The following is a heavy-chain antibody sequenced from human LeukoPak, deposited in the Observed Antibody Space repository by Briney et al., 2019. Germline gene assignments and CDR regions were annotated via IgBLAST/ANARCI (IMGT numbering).Heavy chain of an antibody. CDR2: INHSGST. V-gene: IGHV4-34*01. CDR3: AEAPKYCSGGSCYSFYFDY. CDR1: GGSFSGYY. J-gene: IGHJ4*02. D-gene: IGHD2-15*01. Sequence: SETLSLTCAVYGGSFSGYYWSWIRQPPGKGLEWIGEINHSGSTNYNPSLKSRVTISVDTSKNQFSLKLSSVTAADTAVYYCAEAPKYCSGGSCYSFYFDYWGQGTLVAVSS.